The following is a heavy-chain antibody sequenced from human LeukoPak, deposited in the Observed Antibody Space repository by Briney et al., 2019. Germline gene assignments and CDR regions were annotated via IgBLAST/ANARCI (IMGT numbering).Heavy chain of an antibody. CDR1: GFTFSSYG. J-gene: IGHJ6*03. D-gene: IGHD2-15*01. Sequence: PGGSLRLSCAASGFTFSSYGMHWVRQAPGKGLEWVAFIRYDGSNKYYADSAKGRFTISRDNSKNTLYLHVNSLRPEDTAVYYCARDALDIVVVVAAVYSYYYMDVWGKGTTVTVSS. V-gene: IGHV3-30*02. CDR3: ARDALDIVVVVAAVYSYYYMDV. CDR2: IRYDGSNK.